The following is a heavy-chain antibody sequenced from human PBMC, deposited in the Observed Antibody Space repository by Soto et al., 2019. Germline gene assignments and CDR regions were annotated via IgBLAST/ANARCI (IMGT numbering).Heavy chain of an antibody. J-gene: IGHJ4*02. Sequence: PSQTLSLTCAISVDSVSSNSAAWNWIRQSPSRGLEWLGRIYYSSKWYNDYAVSVKSRITINPDTSKNQFSLQLNSVTPEDTAVYYCARETWYSSSWRPFDYWGQGTLVTVSS. CDR3: ARETWYSSSWRPFDY. CDR2: IYYSSKWYN. D-gene: IGHD6-13*01. CDR1: VDSVSSNSAA. V-gene: IGHV6-1*01.